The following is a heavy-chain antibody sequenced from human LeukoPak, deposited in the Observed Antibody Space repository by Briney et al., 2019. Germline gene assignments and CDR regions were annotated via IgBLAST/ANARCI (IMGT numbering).Heavy chain of an antibody. CDR2: ISYDGSNK. Sequence: GRSLRLSCAASGFTFSSYGMHWVRQAPGKGLEWLAVISYDGSNKYYADSVKGRFTISRDNSKNTLYLQMNSLRAEDTAVYYCAKDHVAAAPQRPYGMDVWGQGTTVTVSS. D-gene: IGHD6-13*01. CDR1: GFTFSSYG. V-gene: IGHV3-30*18. CDR3: AKDHVAAAPQRPYGMDV. J-gene: IGHJ6*02.